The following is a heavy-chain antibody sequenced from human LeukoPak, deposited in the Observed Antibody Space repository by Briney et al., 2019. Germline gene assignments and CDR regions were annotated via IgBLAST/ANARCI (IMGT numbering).Heavy chain of an antibody. Sequence: SVKVSCKASGGTFSSYAISWVRQAPGQGLEWMGGIIPIFGTANYAQKFQGRVTITADKSTSTAYMELSSLRSEDTAVYYCAKDGSGSYWQLYFDYWGQGTLVTVSS. CDR2: IIPIFGTA. CDR3: AKDGSGSYWQLYFDY. V-gene: IGHV1-69*06. CDR1: GGTFSSYA. D-gene: IGHD3-10*01. J-gene: IGHJ4*02.